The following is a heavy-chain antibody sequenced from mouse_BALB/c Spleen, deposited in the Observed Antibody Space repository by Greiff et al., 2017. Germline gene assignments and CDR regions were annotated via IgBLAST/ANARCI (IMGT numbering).Heavy chain of an antibody. V-gene: IGHV1-69*02. CDR2: IYPSDSYT. CDR1: GYTFSSYW. CDR3: TRGEGSLYFDY. Sequence: QVQLQQPGAELVRPGASVKLSCKASGYTFSSYWINWVKQRPGQGLEWIGNIYPSDSYTNYNQKFKDKATLTVDKSSSTAYMQLSSPTSEDSAVYYCTRGEGSLYFDYWGQGTTLTVSS. J-gene: IGHJ2*01.